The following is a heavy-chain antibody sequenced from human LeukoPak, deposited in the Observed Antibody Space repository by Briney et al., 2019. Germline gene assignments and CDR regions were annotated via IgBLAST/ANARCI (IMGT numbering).Heavy chain of an antibody. J-gene: IGHJ4*02. CDR1: GFTFSSYG. Sequence: PGGSLRLSCAASGFTFSSYGMHWVRQAPGKGREWVAFIRYDGSNKYYADSVKGRFTISRDNSKNTLYLQMNSLRAEDTAVYYCAKPLPAYSSGWYLDYWGQGTLVTVSS. D-gene: IGHD6-19*01. V-gene: IGHV3-30*02. CDR3: AKPLPAYSSGWYLDY. CDR2: IRYDGSNK.